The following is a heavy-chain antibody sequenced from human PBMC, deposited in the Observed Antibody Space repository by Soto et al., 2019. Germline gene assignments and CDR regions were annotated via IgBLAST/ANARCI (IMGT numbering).Heavy chain of an antibody. CDR2: ISAYNGNT. CDR3: ATARVFDYYGSGSHYSY. D-gene: IGHD3-10*01. V-gene: IGHV1-18*04. Sequence: VASVKVSCKASGYTFTSYGISWVRQAPGQGLEWMGWISAYNGNTNYAQKLQGRVTMTTDTSTSTAYMELRSLRSDDTAVYYCATARVFDYYGSGSHYSYWGQGTLVTVSS. J-gene: IGHJ4*02. CDR1: GYTFTSYG.